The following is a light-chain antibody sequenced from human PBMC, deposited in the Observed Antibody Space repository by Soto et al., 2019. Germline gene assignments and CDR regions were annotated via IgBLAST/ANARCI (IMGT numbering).Light chain of an antibody. CDR1: SGHSSYI. V-gene: IGLV4-60*02. Sequence: QLVLTQSSSASASLGSSVKLTCTLSSGHSSYIIAWHQQQPGKAPRYLMKLEGSGSYNKGSGIPDRFSGSSSGADRYLTISNLQFEDEADYYCETWDSNTLVVGAGTKLTVL. CDR3: ETWDSNTLV. J-gene: IGLJ1*01. CDR2: LEGSGSY.